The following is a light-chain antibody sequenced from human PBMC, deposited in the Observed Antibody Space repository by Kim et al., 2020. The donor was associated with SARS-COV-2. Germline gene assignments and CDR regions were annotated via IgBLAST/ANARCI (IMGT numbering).Light chain of an antibody. J-gene: IGKJ2*01. CDR2: DAS. V-gene: IGKV3-20*01. CDR1: QSVSGY. CDR3: QQYARLPNT. Sequence: ETVLTQSPGILSLSPGDRATLSCRASQSVSGYFAWYQQRPGQAPRLVIYDASTRASGIPDRFSGSGSGTDFTLVISRLEPEDFAVYYCQQYARLPNTFGQGTKLEIK.